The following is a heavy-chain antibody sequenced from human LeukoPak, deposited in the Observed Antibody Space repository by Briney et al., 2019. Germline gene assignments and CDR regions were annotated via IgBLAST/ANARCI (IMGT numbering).Heavy chain of an antibody. D-gene: IGHD2-2*01. CDR3: ARAGSAWRPATAHWFDP. CDR1: EFTFSSFA. CDR2: ISSDGSNK. V-gene: IGHV3-30-3*01. Sequence: GGSLRLSCAASEFTFSSFAMHWVRQAPGKGLEWVTVISSDGSNKKYADSVKGRFTISRDNSKNTLYLQMNSLRTEDTAVYYCARAGSAWRPATAHWFDPWGQGTLVTVSS. J-gene: IGHJ5*02.